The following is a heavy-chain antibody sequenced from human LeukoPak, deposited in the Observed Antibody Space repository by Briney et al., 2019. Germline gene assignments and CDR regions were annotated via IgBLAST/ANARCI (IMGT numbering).Heavy chain of an antibody. J-gene: IGHJ6*04. CDR2: ISYDGSKK. Sequence: GRSLRLSCAASGFTFSSYGMHWVRQAPGKGLEWVAVISYDGSKKYYADSVKGRFTISRDVSKNTLYLQMNSLRAEDTAVYYCANTVNYYYYYYDMDVWGKGTTVTVSS. CDR3: ANTVNYYYYYYDMDV. CDR1: GFTFSSYG. D-gene: IGHD4-17*01. V-gene: IGHV3-30*18.